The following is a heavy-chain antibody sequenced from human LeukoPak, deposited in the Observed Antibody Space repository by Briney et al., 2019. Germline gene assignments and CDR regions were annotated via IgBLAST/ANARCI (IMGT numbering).Heavy chain of an antibody. CDR2: INPNSGGT. CDR1: GYTFTGYY. J-gene: IGHJ5*02. D-gene: IGHD2-15*01. V-gene: IGHV1-2*02. Sequence: GASVKVSCKASGYTFTGYYMHWVRQAPGQGLEWMGWINPNSGGTNYAQKFQGRVTMTRDTSISTAYMELSRLRSDDTAVYYCARAEGYCSGGSCYSNWFDPWGQGTLVTVSS. CDR3: ARAEGYCSGGSCYSNWFDP.